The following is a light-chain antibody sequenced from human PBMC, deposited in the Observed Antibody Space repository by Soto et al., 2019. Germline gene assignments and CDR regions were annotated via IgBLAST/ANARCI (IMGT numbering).Light chain of an antibody. CDR1: QGISNH. J-gene: IGKJ4*01. Sequence: DIQMTQSPPSLSASVGDRVTISCRASQGISNHVAWYQQKPGKVPKLLIDAASTLQSGVPSRFSGSGSGTDFTLTISSLQPEDVATYYCQKYNSVPTFGGGTKVEIK. CDR3: QKYNSVPT. CDR2: AAS. V-gene: IGKV1-27*01.